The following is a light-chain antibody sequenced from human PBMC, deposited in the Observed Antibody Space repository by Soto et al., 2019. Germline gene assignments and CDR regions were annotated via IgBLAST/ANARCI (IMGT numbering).Light chain of an antibody. Sequence: DIQMTQSPSTLSASVGDRVTITCRASQSISSWLAWYQQKPGKAPKLLIYDASSLESGVPSRFSGSGSGTDFTLTISSLQPVDFATYYCQQYNSYSYTFGQGTNLEIK. J-gene: IGKJ2*01. V-gene: IGKV1-5*01. CDR3: QQYNSYSYT. CDR1: QSISSW. CDR2: DAS.